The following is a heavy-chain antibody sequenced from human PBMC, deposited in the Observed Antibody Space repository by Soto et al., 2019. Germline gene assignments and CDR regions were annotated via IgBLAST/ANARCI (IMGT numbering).Heavy chain of an antibody. CDR1: GGSISSSNW. CDR3: ARDRDYYGSGIKYYYYYYGLDV. J-gene: IGHJ6*02. Sequence: TLSLTCAVSGGSISSSNWCRWVRQPPGKGLEWIGEIYHSGSTNYNPSLKSRVTISVDKSKNQFSLKLSSVTAADTAVYYCARDRDYYGSGIKYYYYYYGLDVWGQGTSVTVSS. CDR2: IYHSGST. D-gene: IGHD3-10*01. V-gene: IGHV4-4*02.